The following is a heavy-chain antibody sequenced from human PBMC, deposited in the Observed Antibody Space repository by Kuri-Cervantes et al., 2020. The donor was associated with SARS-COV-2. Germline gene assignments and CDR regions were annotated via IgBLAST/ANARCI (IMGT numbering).Heavy chain of an antibody. V-gene: IGHV3-30-3*01. Sequence: GESLKISCAASGFTFSSYAMHWVRQAPGKGLEWVAVISYDGSNKYYADSVKGRFTISRDNSKNTLYLQMNSLRAEDTAVYYCARELRELPNWFDPWGQGTLVTVSS. D-gene: IGHD1-26*01. CDR3: ARELRELPNWFDP. CDR2: ISYDGSNK. CDR1: GFTFSSYA. J-gene: IGHJ5*02.